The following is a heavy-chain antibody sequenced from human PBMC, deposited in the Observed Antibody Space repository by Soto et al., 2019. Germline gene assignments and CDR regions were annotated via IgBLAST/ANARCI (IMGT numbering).Heavy chain of an antibody. CDR3: ARARLGYCTSTSCFSSFDY. J-gene: IGHJ4*02. Sequence: SETLSLTCTVSGGSISSGDYYWSWIRQPPGKGLEWIGYIYYSGNTYYNPSLKSRVTISVDTSKNQFSLKLSSVTAADTAVYYCARARLGYCTSTSCFSSFDYWGQGILVTVSS. CDR2: IYYSGNT. CDR1: GGSISSGDYY. D-gene: IGHD2-2*03. V-gene: IGHV4-30-4*01.